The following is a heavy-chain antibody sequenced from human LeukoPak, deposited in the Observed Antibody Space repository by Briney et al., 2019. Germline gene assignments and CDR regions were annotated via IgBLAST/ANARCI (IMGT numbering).Heavy chain of an antibody. CDR3: ARVGVATTTDY. D-gene: IGHD5-12*01. J-gene: IGHJ4*02. V-gene: IGHV4-59*01. CDR2: IYYSGST. Sequence: PSETLSLTCTVSGGFIGSSNWSWIRQPPGKGLEWIGYIYYSGSTNYNPALKSRVTISVDTSKNQFSLKLSSVTAADTAVYYCARVGVATTTDYWGQGTLVTVSS. CDR1: GGFIGSSN.